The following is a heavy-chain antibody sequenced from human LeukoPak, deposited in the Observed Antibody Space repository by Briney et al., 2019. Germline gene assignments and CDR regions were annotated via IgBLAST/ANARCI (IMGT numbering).Heavy chain of an antibody. D-gene: IGHD2-21*01. CDR3: AGGVLW. Sequence: GGSLRLSCAASGFTFDDYGMSWVRQAPGKGLEWVSGINWNGGRTIYADSVKGRFTISRDNSKNTIYLQMNSLRAEDTAVYYCAGGVLWWGQGTLVTVSS. J-gene: IGHJ4*02. V-gene: IGHV3-20*04. CDR1: GFTFDDYG. CDR2: INWNGGRT.